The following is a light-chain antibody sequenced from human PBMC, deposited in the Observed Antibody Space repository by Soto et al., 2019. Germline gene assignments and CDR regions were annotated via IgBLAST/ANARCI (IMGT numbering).Light chain of an antibody. CDR1: QGINSH. Sequence: DIQLTQSPSFLSASVGDRVTITCLASQGINSHLAWYQQGPGKAPKLLIYAASTLQSGVPSRFSGTASGTDFTLTISSLQPEDFATYYCQQFNTSPWTFGQGTKVDIK. CDR2: AAS. V-gene: IGKV1-9*01. CDR3: QQFNTSPWT. J-gene: IGKJ1*01.